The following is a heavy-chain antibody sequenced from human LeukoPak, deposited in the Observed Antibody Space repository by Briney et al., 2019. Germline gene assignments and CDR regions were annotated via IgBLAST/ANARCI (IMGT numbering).Heavy chain of an antibody. D-gene: IGHD5-18*01. CDR1: GGSISNYC. V-gene: IGHV4-59*12. CDR3: ARGLGRIQLWLGY. CDR2: IHYRGST. Sequence: SETLSLTCTVAGGSISNYCWSWIRQPPGKGLEWIGYIHYRGSTNYNPSLKSRVTISVDTAKNQFSLKLASVTAADTAVYYCARGLGRIQLWLGYWGQGTLVTVSS. J-gene: IGHJ4*02.